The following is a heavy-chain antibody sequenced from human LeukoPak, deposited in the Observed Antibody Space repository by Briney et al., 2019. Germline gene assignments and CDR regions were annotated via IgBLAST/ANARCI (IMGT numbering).Heavy chain of an antibody. CDR3: ATQTGGYNYWWFDI. D-gene: IGHD5-24*01. J-gene: IGHJ5*02. CDR1: GGTFSNYP. Sequence: SVKDSCKASGGTFSNYPIIWVRQAPGRGLEWLGGIIPFYGTPNYALMFQGRITLTPQESPATAYMELRSLTSDDTAMYFCATQTGGYNYWWFDIWGQRTLVSVSS. V-gene: IGHV1-69*01. CDR2: IIPFYGTP.